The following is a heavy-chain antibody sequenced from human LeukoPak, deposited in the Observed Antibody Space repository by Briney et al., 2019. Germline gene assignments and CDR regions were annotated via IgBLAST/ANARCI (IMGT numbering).Heavy chain of an antibody. Sequence: GGSLRLSCTACGFPFRTYSMEWARQAPGKGLEWVSSITSSSSYIYYEDSVKGRLTISRDNAKNSLYLHMNSLRAEDTAVYYCARVVGRSYHFEYWGQGALVTVSS. V-gene: IGHV3-21*01. D-gene: IGHD2-15*01. CDR2: ITSSSSYI. J-gene: IGHJ4*02. CDR1: GFPFRTYS. CDR3: ARVVGRSYHFEY.